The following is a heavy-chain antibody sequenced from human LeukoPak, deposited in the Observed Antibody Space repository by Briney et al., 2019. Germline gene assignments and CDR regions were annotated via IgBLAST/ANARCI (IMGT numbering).Heavy chain of an antibody. CDR1: GGSISSGGYY. V-gene: IGHV4-30-2*01. CDR2: IYHSGST. Sequence: SQTLSLTCTVSGGSISSGGYYWSWIRQPPGKGLEWIGYIYHSGSTYYNPSLKSRVTISVDRSKNQFSLKLSSVTAADTAVYYCARDQISSSGWYGRTPGFDIWGQGTMVTVSS. CDR3: ARDQISSSGWYGRTPGFDI. D-gene: IGHD6-19*01. J-gene: IGHJ3*02.